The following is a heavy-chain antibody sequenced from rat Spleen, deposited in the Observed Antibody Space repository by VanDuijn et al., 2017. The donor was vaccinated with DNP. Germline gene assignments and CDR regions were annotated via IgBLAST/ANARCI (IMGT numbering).Heavy chain of an antibody. CDR2: MSSGGST. J-gene: IGHJ2*01. CDR3: ARWGDY. V-gene: IGHV2-6*01. Sequence: QVQLKESGPGLVQPSQTLSLTCTVSGFSLTSHTVSWVRQPPGKGLEWIAAMSSGGSTYYNSALKSRLSISRDTSKSQVFLKMKSLQTEDTAMYFCARWGDYWGQGVMVTVSS. CDR1: GFSLTSHT.